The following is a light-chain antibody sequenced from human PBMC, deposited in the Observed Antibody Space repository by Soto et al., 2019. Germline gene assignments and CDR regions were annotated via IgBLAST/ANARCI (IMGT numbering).Light chain of an antibody. CDR2: EVS. Sequence: QSALTQPPSASGSPGQSVTISCTGTSSDVGGYNYVSWYQQHPGKAPKLMIYEVSKRPSGVPDRFSGSKSGNTASLTVSGLQAEDEAAYYCSSDAGSNNFGVFGGGTKLTVL. CDR3: SSDAGSNNFGV. V-gene: IGLV2-8*01. CDR1: SSDVGGYNY. J-gene: IGLJ2*01.